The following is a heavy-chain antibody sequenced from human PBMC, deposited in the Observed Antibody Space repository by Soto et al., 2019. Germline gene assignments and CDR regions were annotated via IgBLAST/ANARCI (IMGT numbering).Heavy chain of an antibody. J-gene: IGHJ4*02. D-gene: IGHD3-10*01. Sequence: SETLSLTCTVSGGSISGYYWSWIRQPPGKRLEWIAYIYDSGTTNYNPSLSSRVSISRDTSKNQFSLKLSSVTAADTAVYYCARHYGSGTYPLDSWGQGTLVTVSS. CDR1: GGSISGYY. CDR2: IYDSGTT. CDR3: ARHYGSGTYPLDS. V-gene: IGHV4-59*08.